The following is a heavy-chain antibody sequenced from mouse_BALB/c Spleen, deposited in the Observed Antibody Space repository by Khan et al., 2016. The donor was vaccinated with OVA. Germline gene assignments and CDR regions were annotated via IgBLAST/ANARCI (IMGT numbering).Heavy chain of an antibody. Sequence: QVQLQQSGPELVKPGASVKMSCKASGYTFTYYVITWVKQRTGQGLEWIGEIYPGSDNAYYNERFKGKATLTADKSSNTTHMQLSSLTSEDSAVYFCARGDGYHVYFDYWGQGTTLTVSS. CDR2: IYPGSDNA. V-gene: IGHV1-81*01. J-gene: IGHJ2*01. D-gene: IGHD2-3*01. CDR3: ARGDGYHVYFDY. CDR1: GYTFTYYV.